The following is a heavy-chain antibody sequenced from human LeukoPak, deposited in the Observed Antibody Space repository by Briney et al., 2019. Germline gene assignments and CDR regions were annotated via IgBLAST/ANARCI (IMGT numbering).Heavy chain of an antibody. D-gene: IGHD1-7*01. CDR3: ARDRDWNFV. CDR1: GASISSGNYY. J-gene: IGHJ4*02. V-gene: IGHV4-61*02. Sequence: SETLSLTCTVSGASISSGNYYWSWIRQPAGKGLEWIGRIYASRSTNYNPSLKSRVTISVDTSKNQFSLKLYSVTAADTAVYYCARDRDWNFVWGQGTLVTVSS. CDR2: IYASRST.